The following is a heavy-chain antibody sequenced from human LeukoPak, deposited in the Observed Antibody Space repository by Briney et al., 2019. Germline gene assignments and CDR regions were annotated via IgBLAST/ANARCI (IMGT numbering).Heavy chain of an antibody. D-gene: IGHD6-19*01. V-gene: IGHV3-30*02. J-gene: IGHJ4*02. CDR3: ASSRIAVAGESDY. CDR2: IRYDGSNK. Sequence: GGSLRPSCAASGFTFSSYGMHWVRQAPGKGLEWVAFIRYDGSNKYYADSVKGRFTISRDNSKNTLYLQMNGLRAEDTAVYYCASSRIAVAGESDYWGQGTLVTVSS. CDR1: GFTFSSYG.